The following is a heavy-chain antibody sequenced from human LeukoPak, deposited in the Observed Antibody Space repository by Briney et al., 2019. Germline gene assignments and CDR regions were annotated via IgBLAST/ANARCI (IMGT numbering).Heavy chain of an antibody. V-gene: IGHV4-59*01. J-gene: IGHJ3*02. Sequence: SEPLSLPCTVSGGSISSYYWSWIRQPPGKGLEGIGYIYDSGSTNYNPSLKSRVTLSVDTSKNQFSLKLSSVTAADTAVYYCARDHGSGSWYGDAFDIWGQGTMVTVSS. CDR2: IYDSGST. D-gene: IGHD6-13*01. CDR1: GGSISSYY. CDR3: ARDHGSGSWYGDAFDI.